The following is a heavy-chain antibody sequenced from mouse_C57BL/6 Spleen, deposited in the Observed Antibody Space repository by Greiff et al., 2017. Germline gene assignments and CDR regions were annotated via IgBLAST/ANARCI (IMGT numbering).Heavy chain of an antibody. CDR2: INPSTGGT. J-gene: IGHJ4*01. CDR3: ARSTTVLDYAMDY. V-gene: IGHV1-42*01. D-gene: IGHD1-1*01. CDR1: GYSFTGYY. Sequence: VQLQQSGPELVKPGASVKISCKASGYSFTGYYMNWVKQSPEKSLEWIGEINPSTGGTTYNQKFKAKATLTVDKSSSTAYMQLKSLTSEDSAVYYCARSTTVLDYAMDYWGQGTSVTVSS.